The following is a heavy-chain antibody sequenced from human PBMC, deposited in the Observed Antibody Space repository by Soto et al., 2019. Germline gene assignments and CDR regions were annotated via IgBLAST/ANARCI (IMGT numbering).Heavy chain of an antibody. CDR1: GFTFSSYA. CDR3: AKGALNYYDRSGYYHFDY. J-gene: IGHJ4*02. CDR2: ISGSGGST. Sequence: GGSLRLSCAASGFTFSSYAMSWVRQAPGKGLEWVSAISGSGGSTYYADSVKGRFTISRDNSKNTLYLQMNSLRAEDTAVYYCAKGALNYYDRSGYYHFDYWGQGNLVTVSS. V-gene: IGHV3-23*01. D-gene: IGHD3-22*01.